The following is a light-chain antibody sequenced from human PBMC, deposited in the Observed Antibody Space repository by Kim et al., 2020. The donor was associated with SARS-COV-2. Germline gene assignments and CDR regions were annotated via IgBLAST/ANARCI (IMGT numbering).Light chain of an antibody. V-gene: IGKV1-39*01. J-gene: IGKJ4*01. CDR1: QSISSY. Sequence: DIQMTQSPSSLSASVGDRVTITCRASQSISSYLNWYQQKPGKAPKLLIYAASSLQSGVPSRFSGSGSGTDFTLTISSLQPEDFATYYCQQNYSTPPLTFGRGTKVDIK. CDR2: AAS. CDR3: QQNYSTPPLT.